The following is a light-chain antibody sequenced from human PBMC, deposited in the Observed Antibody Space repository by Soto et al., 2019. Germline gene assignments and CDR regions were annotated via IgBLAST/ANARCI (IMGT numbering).Light chain of an antibody. V-gene: IGKV3-11*01. Sequence: FLAQAPATVTLSQGGIDILSSTAIQSISIYLAWYRQTPGQAPRLLIYDVFNRATGIPARFSGGGSGTDFTRTISILEPEEFAVYYCQQRSNWPPEITGAQGTRLEIK. J-gene: IGKJ5*01. CDR2: DVF. CDR3: QQRSNWPPEIT. CDR1: QSISIY.